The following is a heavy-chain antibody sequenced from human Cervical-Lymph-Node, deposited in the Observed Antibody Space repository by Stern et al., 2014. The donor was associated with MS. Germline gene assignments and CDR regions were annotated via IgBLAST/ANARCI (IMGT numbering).Heavy chain of an antibody. CDR2: LSWDDDK. Sequence: QVTLKESGPTLVKPTQTLTLTCTFSGFSLSASGVSVGWIRQPPGKALEWLAPLSWDDDKRYSPSLKSRLTITKDTSKNQVVLTMTNMDPVDTATFYCARGNSTGYYRDWFDPWGQGTLVTVSS. J-gene: IGHJ5*02. D-gene: IGHD6-19*01. CDR3: ARGNSTGYYRDWFDP. CDR1: GFSLSASGVS. V-gene: IGHV2-5*02.